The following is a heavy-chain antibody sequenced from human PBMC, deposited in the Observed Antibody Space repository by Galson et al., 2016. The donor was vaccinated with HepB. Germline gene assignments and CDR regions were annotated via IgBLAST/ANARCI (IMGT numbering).Heavy chain of an antibody. CDR1: GYTFTSYG. D-gene: IGHD6-13*01. V-gene: IGHV1-3*01. CDR2: INAGTGNT. Sequence: SVKVSCKASGYTFTSYGIHWVRQAPGQGLEWMGWINAGTGNTRYSQKLQARVTITRDTSANTAYLELTSLKSEDTAVYYCARSTVSSGTLSFDYWGQGTLVTVSS. J-gene: IGHJ4*02. CDR3: ARSTVSSGTLSFDY.